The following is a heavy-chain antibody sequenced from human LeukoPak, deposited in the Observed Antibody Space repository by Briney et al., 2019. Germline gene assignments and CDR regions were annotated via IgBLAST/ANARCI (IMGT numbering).Heavy chain of an antibody. CDR3: AKDMYYYDSSAFGY. D-gene: IGHD3-22*01. Sequence: ETLSLTCTVSGGSISSYYWSWIRQPPGKGLEWVSLISGDGGSTYYADSVKGRFTISRDNSKNSLYLQMNSLRTEDTALYYCAKDMYYYDSSAFGYWGQGTLVTVSS. J-gene: IGHJ4*02. V-gene: IGHV3-43*02. CDR1: GGSISSYY. CDR2: ISGDGGST.